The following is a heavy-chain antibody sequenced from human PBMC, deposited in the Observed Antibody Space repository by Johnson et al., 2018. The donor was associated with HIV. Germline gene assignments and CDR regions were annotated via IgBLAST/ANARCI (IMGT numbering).Heavy chain of an antibody. CDR3: ATRAFTTMAEDDAFDI. CDR1: GFTFSENG. J-gene: IGHJ3*02. V-gene: IGHV3-30*03. CDR2: ISYDESNK. Sequence: VQLVESVGGVVQPGRSLRLSCAASGFTFSENGMHWVRQAPGKGLEWVAVISYDESNKYYADSVKGRFTISRNNSKNTLYLQMNSLRAEDTAVYYCATRAFTTMAEDDAFDIWGQGTMVTVSS. D-gene: IGHD5-18*01.